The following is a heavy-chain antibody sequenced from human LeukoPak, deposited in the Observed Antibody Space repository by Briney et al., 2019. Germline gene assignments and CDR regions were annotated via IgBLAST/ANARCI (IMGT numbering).Heavy chain of an antibody. Sequence: GGSLRLSCAASGFTFSSYAMSWVRQAPGKGLEWVSAISGSGGSTYYADSVKGRFTISRDNAKNSLYLQMNGLRGEDTAVYYCARGDFGYSYGYDNEDYYYYMDVWGKGTTVTVSS. D-gene: IGHD5-18*01. CDR3: ARGDFGYSYGYDNEDYYYYMDV. V-gene: IGHV3-23*01. CDR2: ISGSGGST. J-gene: IGHJ6*03. CDR1: GFTFSSYA.